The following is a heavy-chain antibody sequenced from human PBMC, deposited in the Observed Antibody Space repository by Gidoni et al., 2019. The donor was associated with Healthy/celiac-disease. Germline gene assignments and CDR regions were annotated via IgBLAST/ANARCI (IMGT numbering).Heavy chain of an antibody. CDR2: ISSSSSYI. J-gene: IGHJ4*02. CDR1: GFTFSSYS. CDR3: ARDRVSRYCSGGSCYSDY. V-gene: IGHV3-21*01. Sequence: EVQLVESGGGLVKPGGSLRLSCSASGFTFSSYSRNWVRQAPGKGLEWVSSISSSSSYIYYADSVKGRFTISRDNAKNSLYLQMNSLRAEDTAVYYCARDRVSRYCSGGSCYSDYWGQGTLVTVSS. D-gene: IGHD2-15*01.